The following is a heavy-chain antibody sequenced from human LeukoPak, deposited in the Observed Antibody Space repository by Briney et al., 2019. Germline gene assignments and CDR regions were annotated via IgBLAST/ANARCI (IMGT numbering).Heavy chain of an antibody. CDR1: GFTFSSYG. V-gene: IGHV3-23*01. D-gene: IGHD4-17*01. J-gene: IGHJ5*02. CDR2: ISGSGDST. Sequence: GGTLRLSCAASGFTFSSYGMSWVRQAPGKGLEWVSAISGSGDSTYYADSVKGRFTISRDNSKNTLSLQMNSLRAEDTAVYYCAKSSGAVTNWFDPWGQGTLVTVSS. CDR3: AKSSGAVTNWFDP.